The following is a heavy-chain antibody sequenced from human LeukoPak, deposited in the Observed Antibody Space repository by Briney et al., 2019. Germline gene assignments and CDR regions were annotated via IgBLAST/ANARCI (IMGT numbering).Heavy chain of an antibody. CDR1: GYTFTGYY. CDR3: ARGVVVGATSWDYFDY. Sequence: ASVKVSCKASGYTFTGYYMHWVRQAPGQGLEWMGWINPNSGGTNYAQKFQGRVTITRNTSISTAYMELSSLRSEDMAVYYCARGVVVGATSWDYFDYWGQGTLVTVSS. J-gene: IGHJ4*02. V-gene: IGHV1-2*02. CDR2: INPNSGGT. D-gene: IGHD1-26*01.